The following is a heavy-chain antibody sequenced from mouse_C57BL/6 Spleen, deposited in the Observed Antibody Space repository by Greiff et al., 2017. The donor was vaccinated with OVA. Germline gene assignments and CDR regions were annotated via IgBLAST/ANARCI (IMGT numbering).Heavy chain of an antibody. CDR1: GYTFTSYW. D-gene: IGHD2-3*01. Sequence: VQLVESGAELAKPGASVKLSCKASGYTFTSYWMHWVKQRPGQGLEWIGYINPSSGYTKYNQKFKDKATLTADKSSSTAYMQLSSLTYEDSAVYYCARSVFYDGYYDYAMDYWGQGTSVTVSS. J-gene: IGHJ4*01. CDR3: ARSVFYDGYYDYAMDY. CDR2: INPSSGYT. V-gene: IGHV1-7*01.